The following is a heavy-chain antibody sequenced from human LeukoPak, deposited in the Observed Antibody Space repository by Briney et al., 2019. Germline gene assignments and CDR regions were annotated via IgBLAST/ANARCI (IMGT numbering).Heavy chain of an antibody. D-gene: IGHD1-20*01. V-gene: IGHV4-39*07. J-gene: IGHJ5*02. CDR1: GGSISSSSYY. CDR2: IYYSGST. Sequence: SETLSLTCTVSGGSISSSSYYWGWIRQPPGKGLEWIGSIYYSGSTYYNPSLKSRVTISVDTSKNQFSLKLSPVTAADTAVYYCARDNWNWFDPWGQGTLVTVSS. CDR3: ARDNWNWFDP.